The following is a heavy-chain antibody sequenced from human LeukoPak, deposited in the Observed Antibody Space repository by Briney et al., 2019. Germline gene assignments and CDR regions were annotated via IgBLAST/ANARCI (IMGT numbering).Heavy chain of an antibody. D-gene: IGHD3-9*01. CDR3: AMSPPRGIRYFDWLLFFDY. J-gene: IGHJ4*02. CDR1: GGSISSYY. CDR2: IYTSGST. V-gene: IGHV4-4*07. Sequence: SETLSLTCTVSGGSISSYYWSWIRQPAGKGLEWIGRIYTSGSTNYNPSLKSRVTMSVDTSKNQFSLKLSSVTAADTAVYYCAMSPPRGIRYFDWLLFFDYWGQGTLVTVSS.